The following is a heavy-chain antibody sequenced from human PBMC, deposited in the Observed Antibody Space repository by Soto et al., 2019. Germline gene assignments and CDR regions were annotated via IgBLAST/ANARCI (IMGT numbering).Heavy chain of an antibody. D-gene: IGHD6-6*01. CDR2: IYYSGST. CDR1: GGSISSSSYY. V-gene: IGHV4-39*01. J-gene: IGHJ5*02. Sequence: PSETLSLTCTVSGGSISSSSYYWRWIRQPPGKGLEWIGSIYYSGSTYYNPSLKSRVTISVDTSKNQFSLKLSSVTAADTAVYYCARRPIAARYNWFDPWGQGTLVTVSS. CDR3: ARRPIAARYNWFDP.